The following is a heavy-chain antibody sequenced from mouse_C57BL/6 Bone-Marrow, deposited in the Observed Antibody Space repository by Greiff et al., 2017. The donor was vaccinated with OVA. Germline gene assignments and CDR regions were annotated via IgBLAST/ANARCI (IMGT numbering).Heavy chain of an antibody. CDR1: GFTFSDYY. CDR3: ARHVYDGYYRYAMDY. J-gene: IGHJ4*01. V-gene: IGHV5-12*01. CDR2: ISNGGGST. D-gene: IGHD2-3*01. Sequence: EVQLVESGGGLVQPGGSLKLSCAASGFTFSDYYMYWVRQTPEKRLEWVAYISNGGGSTYYPDTVKGRFTISRDNAKNTLYLQMSRLKSEDTAMYYCARHVYDGYYRYAMDYWGQGTSVTVSS.